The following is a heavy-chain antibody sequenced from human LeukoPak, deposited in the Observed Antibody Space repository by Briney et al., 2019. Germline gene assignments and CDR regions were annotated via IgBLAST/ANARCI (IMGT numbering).Heavy chain of an antibody. CDR3: ARGGARGSSAFDT. CDR1: GDSINDYH. D-gene: IGHD3-10*01. CDR2: IYYSGST. J-gene: IGHJ3*02. Sequence: SETLSLTCTVSGDSINDYHWNWIRQPPGKGLEWIGYIYYSGSTDYNPSLKSRVTMSVDTSKNQFSLKLNSVTAADTAVYYCARGGARGSSAFDTWGQGTMVTVSA. V-gene: IGHV4-59*01.